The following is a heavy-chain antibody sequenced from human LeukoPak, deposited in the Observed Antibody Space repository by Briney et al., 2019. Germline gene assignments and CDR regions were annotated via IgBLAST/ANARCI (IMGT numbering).Heavy chain of an antibody. CDR3: ARSNQGLPNWLDP. V-gene: IGHV4-30-2*01. Sequence: SQTLSLTCAVSGGSISSGGYSWSWIRQPPGKGLEWIGYIYHSGSTYYNPSLKSRVTISVDRSKNQFSLKLSSVTAADTAVYYCARSNQGLPNWLDPWGQGTLVTVSS. J-gene: IGHJ5*02. CDR2: IYHSGST. CDR1: GGSISSGGYS.